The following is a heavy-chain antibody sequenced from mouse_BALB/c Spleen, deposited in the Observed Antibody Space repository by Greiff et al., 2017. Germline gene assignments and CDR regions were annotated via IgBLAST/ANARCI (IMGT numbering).Heavy chain of an antibody. V-gene: IGHV3-2*02. Sequence: EVKLQESGPGLVKPSQSLSLTCTVTGYSITSDYAWNWIRQFPGNKLEWMGYISYSGSTSYNPSLKSRISITRDTSKNQFFLQLNSVTTEDTATYYCARNDGNYYYYAMDYWGQGTSVTVSS. J-gene: IGHJ4*01. CDR3: ARNDGNYYYYAMDY. CDR1: GYSITSDYA. CDR2: ISYSGST. D-gene: IGHD2-3*01.